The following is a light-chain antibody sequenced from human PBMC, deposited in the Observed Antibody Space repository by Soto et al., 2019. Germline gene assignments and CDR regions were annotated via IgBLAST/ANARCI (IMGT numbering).Light chain of an antibody. V-gene: IGKV1-27*01. CDR2: AAS. Sequence: DIQMTQSPSILSASVGDRVTITCRASQGISNYLAWYQQKPGKVPKLLIYAASTLQSGVPSRFSGSGSGTDFTLTISSLQPEDVATYYCQKYNSAPRTFRQGTLLEIK. CDR1: QGISNY. CDR3: QKYNSAPRT. J-gene: IGKJ5*01.